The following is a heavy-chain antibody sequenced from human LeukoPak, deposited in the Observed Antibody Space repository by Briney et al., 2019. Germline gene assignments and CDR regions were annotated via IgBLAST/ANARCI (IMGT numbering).Heavy chain of an antibody. CDR3: AKSIPAIAVAVSTRQ. CDR1: GFTFSSYG. CDR2: IRYDGSNK. J-gene: IGHJ4*02. D-gene: IGHD6-19*01. Sequence: GGSLRPSCAASGFTFSSYGMHWVRQAPGKGLEWVAFIRYDGSNKYYADSVKGRFSISRDNSKNTLFLQMNSLRAEDTAVYYCAKSIPAIAVAVSTRQWGQGTLVTVSS. V-gene: IGHV3-30*02.